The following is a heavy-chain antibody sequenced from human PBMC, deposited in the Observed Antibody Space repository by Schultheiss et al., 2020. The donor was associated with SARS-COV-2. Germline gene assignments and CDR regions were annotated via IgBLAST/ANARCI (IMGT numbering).Heavy chain of an antibody. CDR1: GFTFSSYA. J-gene: IGHJ5*02. CDR3: ARVSRRVGATSSSWFDP. D-gene: IGHD1-26*01. V-gene: IGHV3-30*03. Sequence: GGSLRLSCAASGFTFSSYAMSWVRQAPGKGLEWVAVISYDGSNKYYADSVKGRFTISRDNSKNTLYLQMNSLRAEDTAVYYCARVSRRVGATSSSWFDPWGQGTLVTVSS. CDR2: ISYDGSNK.